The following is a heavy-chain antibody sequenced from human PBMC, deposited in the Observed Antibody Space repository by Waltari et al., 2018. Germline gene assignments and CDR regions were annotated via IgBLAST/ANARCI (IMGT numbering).Heavy chain of an antibody. Sequence: VQLQESGPGLVKPSETLSLSCDVSGDSITSHFWSWIRQAPGKGLEWFGYMYFSGTHNYNPSLKSRVTISIDTSKNHFSLNLRSVTAADTAIYYCARLPRGSVIIGAFDIWGQGTQVTVSS. D-gene: IGHD3-22*01. CDR3: ARLPRGSVIIGAFDI. V-gene: IGHV4-59*11. CDR1: GDSITSHF. J-gene: IGHJ3*02. CDR2: MYFSGTH.